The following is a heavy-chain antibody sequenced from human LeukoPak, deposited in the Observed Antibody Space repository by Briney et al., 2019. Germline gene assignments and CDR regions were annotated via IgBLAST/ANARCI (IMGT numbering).Heavy chain of an antibody. V-gene: IGHV3-66*01. CDR1: GFTASSNY. D-gene: IGHD5-18*01. CDR2: IYSGGNT. J-gene: IGHJ6*03. Sequence: PGGSLRLSCAASGFTASSNYMSWVRQAPGKGLEWVSVIYSGGNTYYADSVKGRFTISRDNSKNTLYLQMNSLRAEDTAVYYCTRVPYGYLGYYYYYMDVWGKGTTVTISS. CDR3: TRVPYGYLGYYYYYMDV.